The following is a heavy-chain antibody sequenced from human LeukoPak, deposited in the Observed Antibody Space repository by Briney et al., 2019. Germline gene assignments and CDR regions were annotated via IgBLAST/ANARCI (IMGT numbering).Heavy chain of an antibody. D-gene: IGHD5-12*01. J-gene: IGHJ6*04. V-gene: IGHV1-3*01. CDR2: INAGNGNT. CDR3: ARVGKWGGYDSGRFNYYHGMDV. Sequence: ASVKVSCKASGYTFTSYAMHWVRQAPGQRLEWMGWINAGNGNTKYSQKFQGRVTITRDTSASTAYMELSGLRSEDTAVYYCARVGKWGGYDSGRFNYYHGMDVWGKGTTVTVSS. CDR1: GYTFTSYA.